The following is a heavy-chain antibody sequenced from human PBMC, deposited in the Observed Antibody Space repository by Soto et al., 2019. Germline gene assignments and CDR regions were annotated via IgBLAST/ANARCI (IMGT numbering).Heavy chain of an antibody. CDR2: ISGSGGST. V-gene: IGHV3-23*01. CDR3: AKNDLAVADYGMDV. CDR1: GFTFSSYA. D-gene: IGHD6-19*01. Sequence: PGGSLRLSCAASGFTFSSYAMSWVRQAPGKGLEWVSTISGSGGSTYYADSVKGRFTISRDNSKNTLYLQMNSLRAEDTAVYYCAKNDLAVADYGMDVWGQGTTVTVSS. J-gene: IGHJ6*02.